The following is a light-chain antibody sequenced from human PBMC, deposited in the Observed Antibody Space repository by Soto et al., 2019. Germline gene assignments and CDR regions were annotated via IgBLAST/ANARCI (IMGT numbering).Light chain of an antibody. CDR1: QGISSS. Sequence: DVQLTQSPSFLSASFRDRVTITCRASQGISSSLAWYQQKPGKAPKLLISVASTVQSGVPSRFSGSGSGTEFTLTISSLQPEDSATYYCQQLKTYPFTFGGGNKVEIK. CDR3: QQLKTYPFT. V-gene: IGKV1-9*01. J-gene: IGKJ4*01. CDR2: VAS.